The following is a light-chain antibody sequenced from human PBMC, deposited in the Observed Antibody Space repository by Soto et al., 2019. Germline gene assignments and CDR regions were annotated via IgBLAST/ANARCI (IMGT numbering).Light chain of an antibody. V-gene: IGLV2-14*01. J-gene: IGLJ1*01. CDR2: DVS. Sequence: QSALTQPASVSGSPGQSITISCTGTNSDVGGYNHVSWYQQHPGKAPKLMIYDVSNRPSGVSNRFSGSKSGNTASLTISGLQAEDEADYYCNSYTSSSTFVFGTGTKVTVL. CDR1: NSDVGGYNH. CDR3: NSYTSSSTFV.